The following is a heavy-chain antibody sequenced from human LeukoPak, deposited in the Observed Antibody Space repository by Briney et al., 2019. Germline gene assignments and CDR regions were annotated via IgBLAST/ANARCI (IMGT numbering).Heavy chain of an antibody. CDR3: AKEYCGGGSCQSDYFDY. CDR1: GFTFSSNG. Sequence: GGSLRLSCAASGFTFSSNGMHWVRQAPGKGLEWVAVISYDGNKKYYADSVKGRFTISRDNSKNTLYLQMNSLRAEDTAVYYCAKEYCGGGSCQSDYFDYWGQGTLVTVSS. CDR2: ISYDGNKK. V-gene: IGHV3-30*18. D-gene: IGHD2-15*01. J-gene: IGHJ4*02.